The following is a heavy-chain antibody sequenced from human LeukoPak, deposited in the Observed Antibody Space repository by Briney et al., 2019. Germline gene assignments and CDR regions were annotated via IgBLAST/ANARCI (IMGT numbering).Heavy chain of an antibody. CDR3: ARDSSGLNYFDY. D-gene: IGHD6-19*01. J-gene: IGHJ4*02. Sequence: GGSLRLSCAASGFTFSSYSMNWVRQAPGKGLEWVSSISSSSSYIYYADSVKGRFTISRDNAKNSLYLQMNSLRAEDTAVYYCARDSSGLNYFDYWGQGTLVTVSS. V-gene: IGHV3-21*04. CDR2: ISSSSSYI. CDR1: GFTFSSYS.